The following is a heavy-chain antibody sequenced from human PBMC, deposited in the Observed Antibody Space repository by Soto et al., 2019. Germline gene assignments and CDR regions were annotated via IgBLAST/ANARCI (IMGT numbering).Heavy chain of an antibody. CDR1: GYTFTSYH. D-gene: IGHD6-6*01. CDR3: ARGHISSTKNWLDP. V-gene: IGHV1-8*01. Sequence: QVQLVQSGAEVKKPGASVKVSCKGSGYTFTSYHINWVRQATGQGLEWMGWMNPNSGNTGYAQTLQGRVTMTWDTSISNAYMELSSLRFEATAMYYCARGHISSTKNWLDPWGQGTLVTVSS. CDR2: MNPNSGNT. J-gene: IGHJ5*02.